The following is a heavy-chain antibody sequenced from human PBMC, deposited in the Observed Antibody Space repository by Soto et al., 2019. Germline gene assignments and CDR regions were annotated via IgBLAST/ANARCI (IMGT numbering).Heavy chain of an antibody. CDR2: IHGGGSA. D-gene: IGHD1-1*01. Sequence: VQLVESGGGLIQPGGSLRLSCAASGLSVSNNHMTWVLQAPGKGLEWVSLIHGGGSAYYADSVKGRFTISRDNSKNTLYLQMDSLRAADTAIYYCAGRLTTAASLDYWGQGTLVTVSS. CDR3: AGRLTTAASLDY. V-gene: IGHV3-53*01. J-gene: IGHJ4*02. CDR1: GLSVSNNH.